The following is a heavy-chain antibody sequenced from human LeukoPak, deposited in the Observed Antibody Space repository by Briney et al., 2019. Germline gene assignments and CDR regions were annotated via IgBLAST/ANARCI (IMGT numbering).Heavy chain of an antibody. Sequence: GGSLRLSCAASGFTFSSYWMSWVRQAPGKGLEWVANIKQDGSEKYYVDSVKGRFTVSRDNAENSLYLQMNSLRAEDTAVYYCGRPGTHWNYDYWGQGILVTISS. J-gene: IGHJ4*02. D-gene: IGHD1-7*01. CDR3: GRPGTHWNYDY. CDR1: GFTFSSYW. CDR2: IKQDGSEK. V-gene: IGHV3-7*01.